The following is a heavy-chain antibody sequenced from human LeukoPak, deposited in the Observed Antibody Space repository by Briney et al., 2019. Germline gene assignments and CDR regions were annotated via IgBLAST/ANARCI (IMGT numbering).Heavy chain of an antibody. J-gene: IGHJ4*02. V-gene: IGHV1-2*02. D-gene: IGHD3-10*01. CDR2: INPNSGGT. CDR3: ARVGYGSGSYPYY. CDR1: GYTFTGYY. Sequence: ASVKVSCKASGYTFTGYYMHWVRQAPGQGLEWMGWINPNSGGTNYAQKFQGRVTMTRDTSISTAYMELSRLRSDDTAVYYCARVGYGSGSYPYYWGQGTLVTVSS.